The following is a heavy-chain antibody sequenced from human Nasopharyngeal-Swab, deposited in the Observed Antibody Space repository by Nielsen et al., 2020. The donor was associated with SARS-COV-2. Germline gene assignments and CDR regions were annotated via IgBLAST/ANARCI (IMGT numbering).Heavy chain of an antibody. J-gene: IGHJ3*02. D-gene: IGHD4-17*01. V-gene: IGHV3-30-3*01. CDR2: ISYDGSNK. CDR1: GFTFSGYA. Sequence: GESLKISCAASGFTFSGYAMHWVRQAPGKGLEWVAVISYDGSNKYYADSVKGRFTISRDNSKNTLYLQMNSLRAEDTAVYYCARENDYGDYPTGGSAFDIWGQGTMVTVSS. CDR3: ARENDYGDYPTGGSAFDI.